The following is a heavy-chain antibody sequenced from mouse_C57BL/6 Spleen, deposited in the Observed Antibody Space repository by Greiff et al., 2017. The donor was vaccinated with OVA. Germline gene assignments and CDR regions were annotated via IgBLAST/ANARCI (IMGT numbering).Heavy chain of an antibody. J-gene: IGHJ2*01. CDR3: ARSGYGSSLYYFDY. D-gene: IGHD1-1*01. V-gene: IGHV1-50*01. CDR2: IDPYDSYT. Sequence: QVQLQQPGAELVKPGASVKLSCKASGYTFTSYWMQWVKQRPGQGLEWIGEIDPYDSYTNYNQKFKGKATLTVDQSSRTAYMQLSSLTSEDSAVYYCARSGYGSSLYYFDYWGQGTTLTVSS. CDR1: GYTFTSYW.